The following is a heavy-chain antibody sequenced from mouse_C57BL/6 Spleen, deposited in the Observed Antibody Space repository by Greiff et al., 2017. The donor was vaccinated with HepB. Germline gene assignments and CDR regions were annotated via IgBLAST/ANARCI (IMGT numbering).Heavy chain of an antibody. CDR2: ISSGGSYT. Sequence: EVKLVESGGDLVKPGGSLKLSCAASGFTFSSYGMSWVRQTPDKRLEWVATISSGGSYTYYPDSVKGRFTISRDNAKNTLYLQMSSLKSEDTAMYYCARHDYDGSPYYFDYWGQGTTLTVSS. CDR3: ARHDYDGSPYYFDY. D-gene: IGHD2-3*01. J-gene: IGHJ2*01. CDR1: GFTFSSYG. V-gene: IGHV5-6*01.